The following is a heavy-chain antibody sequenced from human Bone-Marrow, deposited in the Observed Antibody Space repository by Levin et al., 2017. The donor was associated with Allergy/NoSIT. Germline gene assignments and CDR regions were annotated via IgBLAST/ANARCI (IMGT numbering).Heavy chain of an antibody. CDR2: INEDGTTT. V-gene: IGHV3-74*01. D-gene: IGHD3-16*01. Sequence: PGGSLRLSCAASGFTFSTYWMHWVRQAPGKGLVWVSRINEDGTTTNYADSVKGRFTISRDNAKNTLYLQMNSLRVEDTAVYYGTRDIGGRGSYWGQGALVTVSS. CDR1: GFTFSTYW. CDR3: TRDIGGRGSY. J-gene: IGHJ4*02.